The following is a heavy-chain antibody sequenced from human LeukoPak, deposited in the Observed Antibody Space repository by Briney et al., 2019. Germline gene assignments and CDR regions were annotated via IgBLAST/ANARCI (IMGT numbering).Heavy chain of an antibody. V-gene: IGHV1-69*04. J-gene: IGHJ3*02. CDR3: VRGSLSGYDTNDSGFDI. D-gene: IGHD3-10*01. Sequence: KVSCKTFVGTLCRHAINWVRQAPVQRLLCMGRSIPILGLRNYAQKMQDRVSSTRDTSPSSVSAGESSVKAHDTAVYFSVRGSLSGYDTNDSGFDIWGQGTLVTVSS. CDR2: SIPILGLR. CDR1: VGTLCRHA.